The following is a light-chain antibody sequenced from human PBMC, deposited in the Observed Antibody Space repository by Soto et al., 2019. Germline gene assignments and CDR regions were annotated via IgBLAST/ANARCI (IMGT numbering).Light chain of an antibody. J-gene: IGLJ1*01. V-gene: IGLV2-14*01. CDR1: SSDVGGYNY. CDR2: DVT. Sequence: QSARTQPASVSGSPGQSITISCTGTSSDVGGYNYVSWYQQHPGKAPKLMISDVTNRPSGVSDSFSGSKSGNTASLTISGLQAEDEADYYCNSYRSSSTRYVFGTGTKVTVL. CDR3: NSYRSSSTRYV.